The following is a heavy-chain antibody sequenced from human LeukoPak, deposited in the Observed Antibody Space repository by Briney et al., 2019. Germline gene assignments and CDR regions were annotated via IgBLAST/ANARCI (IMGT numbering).Heavy chain of an antibody. CDR3: ARAQRCSAGSCYPIFNNWFDP. Sequence: ASVKVSCXASGGTFSSYAISWVRRAPGQGLEWMGGIIPIFGTANYAQKFQGRVTITTDESTSTAYMELSSLRSEDTAVYYCARAQRCSAGSCYPIFNNWFDPWGQGTLVTVSS. CDR2: IIPIFGTA. CDR1: GGTFSSYA. V-gene: IGHV1-69*05. J-gene: IGHJ5*02. D-gene: IGHD2-15*01.